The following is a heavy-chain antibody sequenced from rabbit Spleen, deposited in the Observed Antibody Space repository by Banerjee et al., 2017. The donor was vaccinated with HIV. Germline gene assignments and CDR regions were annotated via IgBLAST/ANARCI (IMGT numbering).Heavy chain of an antibody. Sequence: EESGGDLVKPEGSLTLTCTASGFDFSVSYWICWVRQAPGKGLEWIACVYIGDGTTYYASWAKGRFTISKISSTTVTLQMTSLTAADTATYLCARAGGDIGVIAFGLWGPGTLVTVS. CDR1: GFDFSVSYW. CDR3: ARAGGDIGVIAFGL. J-gene: IGHJ4*01. CDR2: VYIGDGTT. D-gene: IGHD2-1*01. V-gene: IGHV1S45*01.